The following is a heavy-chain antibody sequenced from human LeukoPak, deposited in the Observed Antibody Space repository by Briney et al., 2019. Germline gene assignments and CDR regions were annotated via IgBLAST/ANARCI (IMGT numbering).Heavy chain of an antibody. CDR2: INPNSGGT. Sequence: GASVKVSCKASGYTFTGYYMHWVRQAPGQGLEWMGWINPNSGGTNYAQKFQGRVTMTRDTSISTAYMELSRLRSDDTAVYYCARGDGVIVGATNLDYWGQGTLVTVYS. CDR3: ARGDGVIVGATNLDY. V-gene: IGHV1-2*02. J-gene: IGHJ4*02. CDR1: GYTFTGYY. D-gene: IGHD1-26*01.